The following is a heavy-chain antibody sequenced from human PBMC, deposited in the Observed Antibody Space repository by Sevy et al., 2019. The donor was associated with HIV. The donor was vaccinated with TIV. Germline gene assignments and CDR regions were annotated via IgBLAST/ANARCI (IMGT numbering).Heavy chain of an antibody. Sequence: GESLKISCKGSGYSFTSYWIGWVRQMPGKGLEWMGIIYPGDSDTRYSPSFQGQVTISADKSISTAYLQWSSLKASDTAMYYCARPLRYYYDSSGYTGAFDIWGQRTMVTVSS. J-gene: IGHJ3*02. CDR1: GYSFTSYW. CDR2: IYPGDSDT. CDR3: ARPLRYYYDSSGYTGAFDI. V-gene: IGHV5-51*01. D-gene: IGHD3-22*01.